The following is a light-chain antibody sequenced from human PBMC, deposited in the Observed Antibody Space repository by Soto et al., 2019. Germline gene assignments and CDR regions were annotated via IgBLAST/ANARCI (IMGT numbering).Light chain of an antibody. Sequence: EIVLTQSPGTLSLSPGERATLNCRASQSVSSSYLAWYQQKPGQAPRLLIYGASSRATGTPARFSGSGSGTDFTLTISRLEPEDFAVYYCQQYGSSPYTFGQGTKMEIK. J-gene: IGKJ2*01. CDR2: GAS. V-gene: IGKV3-20*01. CDR3: QQYGSSPYT. CDR1: QSVSSSY.